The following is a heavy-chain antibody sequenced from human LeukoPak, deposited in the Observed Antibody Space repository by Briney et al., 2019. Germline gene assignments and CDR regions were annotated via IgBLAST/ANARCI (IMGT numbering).Heavy chain of an antibody. CDR1: GFTFSSYE. D-gene: IGHD3-10*02. CDR2: ISSSGSTI. J-gene: IGHJ6*04. Sequence: GGSLRLSCAASGFTFSSYEMNWVRQAPGKGLEWVSYISSSGSTIYYADSVKGRFTISRDNAKNSLYLQMNSLRAEDTAVYYCAELGITMIGGVWGKGTTVAVSS. CDR3: AELGITMIGGV. V-gene: IGHV3-48*03.